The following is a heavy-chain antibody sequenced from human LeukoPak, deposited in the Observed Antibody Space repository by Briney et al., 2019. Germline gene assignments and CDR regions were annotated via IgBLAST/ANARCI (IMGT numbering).Heavy chain of an antibody. D-gene: IGHD5-18*01. CDR3: ASSGYSYALHWFDP. CDR2: IDHSGNT. Sequence: SETLSLTCAVYIGSFSGYHWSWIRQPPGRGLEWIGEIDHSGNTKYNPSLKSRVTISVDTSKNQFSLKLSSVTAADTAVYYCASSGYSYALHWFDPWGQGTLVTVSS. V-gene: IGHV4-34*01. J-gene: IGHJ5*02. CDR1: IGSFSGYH.